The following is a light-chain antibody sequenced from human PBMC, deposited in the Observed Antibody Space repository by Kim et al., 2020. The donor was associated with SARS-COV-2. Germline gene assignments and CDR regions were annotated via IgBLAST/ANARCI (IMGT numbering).Light chain of an antibody. CDR2: DAS. CDR1: QSVSSNY. Sequence: SAGARATLSCRASQSVSSNYLAWYQHKPGQAPRLLIYDASRRATGIPDRFSGSGSGTDFTLTISRLEPEDFAVYYCQQYGRSPGTFGQGTKLEI. J-gene: IGKJ2*01. V-gene: IGKV3-20*01. CDR3: QQYGRSPGT.